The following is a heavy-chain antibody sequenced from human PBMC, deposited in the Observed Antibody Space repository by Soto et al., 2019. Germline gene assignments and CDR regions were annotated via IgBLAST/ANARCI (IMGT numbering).Heavy chain of an antibody. D-gene: IGHD3-3*01. CDR2: VSGYSGHS. J-gene: IGHJ6*02. Sequence: QVHLVQSGAEVKKPGASVKVSCKASNETLTTYGISWVRQAPGQGLEWMGLVSGYSGHSSSAQAFQDRVSITIDKSTNAAYLELRSLTSDDSAVYFCARDRSSSGYDGGMDVWGQGTMVTVSS. CDR1: NETLTTYG. CDR3: ARDRSSSGYDGGMDV. V-gene: IGHV1-18*01.